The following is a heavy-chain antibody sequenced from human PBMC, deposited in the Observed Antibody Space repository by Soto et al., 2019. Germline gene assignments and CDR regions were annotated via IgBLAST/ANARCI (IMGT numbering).Heavy chain of an antibody. Sequence: ASVKVSCRASGYTFTSYYMHWVRQAPGQGLEWMGIINPSGGSTSYAQKFQGRVTMTRDTSTSTVYMELSSLRSEDTAVYYCSRVDPGETSPFDHWGQGTLVTVSS. D-gene: IGHD3-10*01. J-gene: IGHJ4*02. V-gene: IGHV1-46*03. CDR3: SRVDPGETSPFDH. CDR1: GYTFTSYY. CDR2: INPSGGST.